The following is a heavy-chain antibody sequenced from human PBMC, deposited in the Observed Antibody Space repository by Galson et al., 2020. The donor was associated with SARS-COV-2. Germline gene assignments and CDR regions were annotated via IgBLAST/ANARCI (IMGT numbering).Heavy chain of an antibody. V-gene: IGHV4-59*08. J-gene: IGHJ4*02. Sequence: SQTLSLTCTVSGGSISRYYWSWIRQPPGKGLEWIGYIYDTGNIGSTNYNPSHKSRVTISVDTSKNQFSLKLKSVTAADTAVYYCAGQLETTVTTFDSWGQGTLVTVSS. CDR2: IYDTGNIGST. CDR1: GGSISRYY. CDR3: AGQLETTVTTFDS. D-gene: IGHD4-17*01.